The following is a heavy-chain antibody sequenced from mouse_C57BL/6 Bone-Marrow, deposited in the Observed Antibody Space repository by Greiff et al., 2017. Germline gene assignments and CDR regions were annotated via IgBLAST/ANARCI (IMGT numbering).Heavy chain of an antibody. V-gene: IGHV2-5*01. J-gene: IGHJ4*01. CDR3: ANDSSGPSMGY. CDR2: LWRGGST. D-gene: IGHD3-2*02. CDR1: GFSLTSYG. Sequence: VHLVESGPGLVQHSQRLSITSTVSGFSLTSYGVHWVRQSPGRGLDWLGVLWRGGSTAYNAAFMSRLSITKDNSKSQVFFKMNSLQADDTAIYYCANDSSGPSMGYWGQGTSVTVSS.